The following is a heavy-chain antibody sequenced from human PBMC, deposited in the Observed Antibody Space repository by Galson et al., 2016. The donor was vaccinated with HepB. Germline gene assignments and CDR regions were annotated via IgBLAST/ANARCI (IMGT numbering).Heavy chain of an antibody. CDR2: IYSGGST. Sequence: SLRLSCAASGFSVSTNYMSWVRQAPGKGLEWVSIIYSGGSTHYAESVKGRFTTTRDKSKNMLYLQMNSLRAEDAAVYYCASHSPGFSGYEDWGQGTLVTASS. CDR3: ASHSPGFSGYED. V-gene: IGHV3-53*01. D-gene: IGHD5-12*01. J-gene: IGHJ4*02. CDR1: GFSVSTNY.